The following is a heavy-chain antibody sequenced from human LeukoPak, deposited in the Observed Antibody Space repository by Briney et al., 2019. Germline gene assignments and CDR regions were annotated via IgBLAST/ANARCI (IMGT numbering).Heavy chain of an antibody. D-gene: IGHD4-11*01. CDR1: GGSISSYY. J-gene: IGHJ4*02. V-gene: IGHV4-59*01. Sequence: SETLSLTCTVSGGSISSYYWTWIRQPPGKGLEWIGYIYYSGRTNYNPSLTRRVTISVDTSKNKFSLRLTSVTAADTAVYDWARDEGGRLQWHYWGQGTLVTVSS. CDR3: ARDEGGRLQWHY. CDR2: IYYSGRT.